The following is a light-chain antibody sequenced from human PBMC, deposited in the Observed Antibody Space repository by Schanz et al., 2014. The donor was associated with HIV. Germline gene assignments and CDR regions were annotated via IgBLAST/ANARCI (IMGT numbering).Light chain of an antibody. J-gene: IGLJ3*02. V-gene: IGLV1-44*01. CDR2: SNN. CDR3: SSFAGSTIPWV. Sequence: QSVLTQPPSASGTPGQRVTISCSGSSSNIGSNTVNWYQQLPGTAPKLLIYSNNQRPSGVPDRFSGSKSGSTASLTVSGLQPEDEADYYCSSFAGSTIPWVFGGGTQLTVL. CDR1: SSNIGSNT.